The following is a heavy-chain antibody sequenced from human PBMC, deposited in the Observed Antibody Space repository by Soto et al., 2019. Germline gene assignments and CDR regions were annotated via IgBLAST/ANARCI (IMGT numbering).Heavy chain of an antibody. Sequence: SETLSLTCAVYGGSFSGYYWSWIRQPPGKGLEWIGEINHSGSTNYNPSLKSRVTISVDTSKNQFSLKLSSVTAADTAVYYCARRGPKDIVLVVAATSSDNLFDSWGQRTLDTGSS. CDR1: GGSFSGYY. J-gene: IGHJ5*01. D-gene: IGHD2-15*01. CDR2: INHSGST. CDR3: ARRGPKDIVLVVAATSSDNLFDS. V-gene: IGHV4-34*01.